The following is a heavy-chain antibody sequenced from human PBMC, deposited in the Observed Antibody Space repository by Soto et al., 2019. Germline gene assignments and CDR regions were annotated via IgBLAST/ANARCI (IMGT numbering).Heavy chain of an antibody. V-gene: IGHV4-39*01. J-gene: IGHJ4*02. CDR1: GVSISSSYYY. CDR3: ATFRSLTTAPTDRYFPY. CDR2: IHYSGST. D-gene: IGHD4-17*01. Sequence: QLQLQESGPGLVKPSETLSLTCTVSGVSISSSYYYWGWIRQPPGKGLEWTGTIHYSGSTYYNPSLNPRILLSIDTSYNQFSPKPYSVTAADAAVSSCATFRSLTTAPTDRYFPYWRQGTLVTLSS.